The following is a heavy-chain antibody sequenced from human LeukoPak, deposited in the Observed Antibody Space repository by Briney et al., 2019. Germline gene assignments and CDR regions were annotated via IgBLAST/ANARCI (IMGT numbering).Heavy chain of an antibody. CDR3: ARDNGSGSYPYYFDY. V-gene: IGHV1-46*01. J-gene: IGHJ4*02. Sequence: ASVKVSCKASGYTFTNYYIHWVRQAPGQGLEWMGIINPTGDSTSYAQKFQARVTMTRDTSTNTVYMELSSLRSEDTAVYYCARDNGSGSYPYYFDYWGQGTLVTVSS. CDR2: INPTGDST. CDR1: GYTFTNYY. D-gene: IGHD3-10*01.